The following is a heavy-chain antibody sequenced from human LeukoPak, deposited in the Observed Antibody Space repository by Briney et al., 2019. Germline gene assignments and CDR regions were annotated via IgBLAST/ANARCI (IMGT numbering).Heavy chain of an antibody. Sequence: VASVKVSCKASGYTFTSYYMHWVRQAPGQGLEWMGIINPSGGSTSYAQKFQGRVTMTRDMSTSTVYMELSSLRSEDTAVYYCARGYDSSGYYQGNWFDPWGQGTLVTVSS. CDR3: ARGYDSSGYYQGNWFDP. J-gene: IGHJ5*02. V-gene: IGHV1-46*01. D-gene: IGHD3-22*01. CDR2: INPSGGST. CDR1: GYTFTSYY.